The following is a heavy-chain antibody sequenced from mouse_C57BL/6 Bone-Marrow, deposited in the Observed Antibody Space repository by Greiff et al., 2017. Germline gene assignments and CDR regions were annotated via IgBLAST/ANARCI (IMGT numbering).Heavy chain of an antibody. Sequence: DVQLQESGGDLVKPGGSLKLSCAASGFTFSSYGMSWVRQTPDKRLEWVATISSGGSYTYYPDSVKGRFTISRDNAKNTLYLQMSSLKSEDTAMYYCARPPFYDAWFAYWGQGTLVTVSA. CDR1: GFTFSSYG. J-gene: IGHJ3*01. D-gene: IGHD2-12*01. CDR2: ISSGGSYT. V-gene: IGHV5-6*01. CDR3: ARPPFYDAWFAY.